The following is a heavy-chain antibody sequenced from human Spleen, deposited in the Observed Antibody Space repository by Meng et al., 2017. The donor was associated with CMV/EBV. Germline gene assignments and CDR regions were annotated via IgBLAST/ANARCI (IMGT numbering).Heavy chain of an antibody. CDR2: IWYDGSNK. CDR3: AKGWELVPDY. D-gene: IGHD3-10*01. CDR1: GFTFSSYG. J-gene: IGHJ4*02. V-gene: IGHV3-33*06. Sequence: GESLKISCAASGFTFSSYGMHWVRQAPGKGLEWVAVIWYDGSNKYYADSVKGRFTISRDNSKNTLYLQMNSLRAEDTAVYYCAKGWELVPDYWGQGTLVTVSS.